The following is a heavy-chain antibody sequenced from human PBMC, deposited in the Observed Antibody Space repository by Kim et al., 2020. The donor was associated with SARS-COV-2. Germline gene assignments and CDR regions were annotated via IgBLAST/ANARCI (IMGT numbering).Heavy chain of an antibody. CDR3: ASSHRRWLQAYYFDY. D-gene: IGHD5-12*01. CDR1: GYSFTSYW. CDR2: IDPSDSYT. J-gene: IGHJ4*02. Sequence: GEYMQISCKGSGYSFTSYWISWVRQMPGKGLEWMGRIDPSDSYTNYSPSFQGHVTISADKSISTAYLQWSSLKASDTAMYYCASSHRRWLQAYYFDYWGQGTLVTVSS. V-gene: IGHV5-10-1*01.